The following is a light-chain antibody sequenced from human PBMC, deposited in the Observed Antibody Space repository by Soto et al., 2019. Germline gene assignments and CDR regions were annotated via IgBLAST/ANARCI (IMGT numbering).Light chain of an antibody. CDR2: GAS. Sequence: AIQMTQSPSSLSASVGDRVTISCRASQGIGNALVWYQQQPGKPPKVLIYGASNLQSGVPPRFSGSGSGTDFTLAISSLQPEDSATYYCLQDINYPWTFGQGTKV. CDR3: LQDINYPWT. V-gene: IGKV1-6*01. J-gene: IGKJ1*01. CDR1: QGIGNA.